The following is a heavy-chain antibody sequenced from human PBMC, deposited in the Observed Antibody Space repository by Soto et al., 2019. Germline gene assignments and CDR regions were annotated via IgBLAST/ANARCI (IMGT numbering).Heavy chain of an antibody. J-gene: IGHJ5*02. V-gene: IGHV1-18*01. Sequence: GASVKVSCKASGYTFTNYGLTWVRQAPGQGLEWMGWISASNGNTNYAQNLRGRVTMTTDTSTTTAYMELRSLRSDDTAVYYCARVVVSGTGNWFDPWGQGTQVTVSS. CDR1: GYTFTNYG. D-gene: IGHD2-15*01. CDR2: ISASNGNT. CDR3: ARVVVSGTGNWFDP.